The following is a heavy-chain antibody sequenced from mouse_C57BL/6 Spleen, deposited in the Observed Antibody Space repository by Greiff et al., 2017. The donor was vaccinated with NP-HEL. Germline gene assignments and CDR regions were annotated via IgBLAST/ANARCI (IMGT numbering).Heavy chain of an antibody. CDR2: ISIGGGST. CDR3: ARQNDFYAMDY. CDR1: GFTFSDYY. V-gene: IGHV5-12*01. Sequence: EVQLQESGGGLVQPGGSLKLSCAASGFTFSDYYMYWVRQTPEKRLEWFAYISIGGGSTYYPDTVKGRFTISRDNAKNTLYLQMSRLESEDTAMYYCARQNDFYAMDYWGQGTSVTVSS. J-gene: IGHJ4*01.